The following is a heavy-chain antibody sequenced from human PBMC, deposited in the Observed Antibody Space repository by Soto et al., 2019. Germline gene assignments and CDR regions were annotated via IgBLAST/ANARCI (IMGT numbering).Heavy chain of an antibody. V-gene: IGHV3-30*04. Sequence: GWSLRLSCGASGFTFRRHAIHWVRQAPGKGLEWVAVISSDGSTKYYLQSVKGRFTSSRDNSKNTVFLEPNSLSYEDTAIYYCARSRSGAVADSFDSWGQGTLVTVSS. J-gene: IGHJ4*02. CDR1: GFTFRRHA. CDR2: ISSDGSTK. D-gene: IGHD3-10*01. CDR3: ARSRSGAVADSFDS.